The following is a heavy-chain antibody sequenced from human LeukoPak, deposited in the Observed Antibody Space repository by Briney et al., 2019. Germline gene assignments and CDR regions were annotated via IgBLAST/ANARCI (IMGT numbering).Heavy chain of an antibody. CDR2: ITSGGDYM. Sequence: PGGSLRPSCAASGFTFGGYTMSWVRQAPGKGLQWVSTITSGGDYMYYADPVKGRFTIPRDDSKNSLYLHMNSLRAEDTAVYYCARVSIFGVVIANDYWGQGTVVIVSS. D-gene: IGHD3-16*02. J-gene: IGHJ4*02. CDR3: ARVSIFGVVIANDY. V-gene: IGHV3-21*01. CDR1: GFTFGGYT.